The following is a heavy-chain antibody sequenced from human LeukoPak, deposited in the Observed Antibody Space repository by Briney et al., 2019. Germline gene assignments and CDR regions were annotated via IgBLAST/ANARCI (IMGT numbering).Heavy chain of an antibody. V-gene: IGHV1-69*05. Sequence: SVKVSCKASGGTFSSYAISWVRQAPGQGLEWMGGIIPIFVTANYAQKFQGRVTITTDESTSTAYMELSSLRSEDTAVYYCARSMVRAGGRFDYWGQGTLVTVSS. D-gene: IGHD3-10*01. CDR2: IIPIFVTA. CDR3: ARSMVRAGGRFDY. CDR1: GGTFSSYA. J-gene: IGHJ4*02.